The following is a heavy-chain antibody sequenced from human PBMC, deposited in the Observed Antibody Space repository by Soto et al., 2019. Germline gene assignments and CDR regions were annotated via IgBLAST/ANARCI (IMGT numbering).Heavy chain of an antibody. D-gene: IGHD1-26*01. J-gene: IGHJ4*01. CDR3: ARDPGAATFDY. Sequence: ASVKVSCKASGFSFTTYTVTWVRQAPGQGLEWMGWLNPSNGNTKTAQSLQGRFTLTTDTPTGTAYMELRSLRSDDTAIYYCARDPGAATFDYWGQGTLVTVSS. CDR2: LNPSNGNT. CDR1: GFSFTTYT. V-gene: IGHV1-18*01.